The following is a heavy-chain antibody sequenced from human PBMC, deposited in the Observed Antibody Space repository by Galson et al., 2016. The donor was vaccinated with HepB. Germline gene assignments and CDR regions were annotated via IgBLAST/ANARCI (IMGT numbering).Heavy chain of an antibody. CDR2: IYYSGST. CDR3: ARATLVRGVIGVY. J-gene: IGHJ4*02. D-gene: IGHD3-10*01. Sequence: SETLSLTCTVSGASVTSDSDYWTWIRQPPGKGLEWIGYIYYSGSTNYNPSLKSRVTISVDTSKNQFSLKLSSVTAADTAIYYCARATLVRGVIGVYWGQGTLVTVSS. CDR1: GASVTSDSDY. V-gene: IGHV4-61*01.